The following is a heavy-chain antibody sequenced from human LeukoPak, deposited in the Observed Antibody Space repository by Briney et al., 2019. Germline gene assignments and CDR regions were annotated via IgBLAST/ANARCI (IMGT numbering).Heavy chain of an antibody. CDR2: IRSDGSNK. CDR1: GFTFIRCG. J-gene: IGHJ4*02. CDR3: VKDRDWGFGY. D-gene: IGHD7-27*01. Sequence: GGSLRLSCAASGFTFIRCGMHWVRQAPGKGLEWVTYIRSDGSNKYYGDSVKGRFTISRDNSQNTLYLQMNSLRAEDTAIYYCVKDRDWGFGYWGQGTLVTVSS. V-gene: IGHV3-30*02.